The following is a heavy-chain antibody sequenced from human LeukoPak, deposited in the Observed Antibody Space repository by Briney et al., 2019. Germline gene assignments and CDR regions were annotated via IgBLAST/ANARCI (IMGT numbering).Heavy chain of an antibody. CDR3: ARGVNSGYFDY. V-gene: IGHV4-34*01. D-gene: IGHD1-26*01. Sequence: SETLSLTCAVYGGSFSGYYWSWIRQPPGKGLEWIGEINHSGSTNYNPSLKSRVTISVDTSKNQFSLKLTSVTAADTAVYYCARGVNSGYFDYCGQGTLVTVSS. CDR1: GGSFSGYY. J-gene: IGHJ4*02. CDR2: INHSGST.